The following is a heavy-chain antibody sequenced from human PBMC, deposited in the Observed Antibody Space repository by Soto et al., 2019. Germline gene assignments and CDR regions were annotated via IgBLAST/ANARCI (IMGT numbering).Heavy chain of an antibody. D-gene: IGHD1-26*01. J-gene: IGHJ6*02. V-gene: IGHV4-34*01. Sequence: PSETLSLTCAVYGGSFSGYYWSWIRQPPGKGLEWIGEINHSGSTNYNPSLKSRVTISVDTSKNQFSLKLSSVTAADTAVYYCAREGASRADGMDVWGQGTKVTVSS. CDR1: GGSFSGYY. CDR2: INHSGST. CDR3: AREGASRADGMDV.